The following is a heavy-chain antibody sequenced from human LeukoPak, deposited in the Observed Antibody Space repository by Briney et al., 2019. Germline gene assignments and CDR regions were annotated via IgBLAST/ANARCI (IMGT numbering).Heavy chain of an antibody. CDR2: INSDGSWT. V-gene: IGHV3-74*01. CDR3: VSFYETY. J-gene: IGHJ4*02. D-gene: IGHD2-2*01. Sequence: GGSLRLSCAASEFTFSSYSMNWVRQAPGKGLLWVSHINSDGSWTTYADSVKGRFTISKDNAKNTVYLQMNNLRAEDTAVYYCVSFYETYWGRGTLVTVSS. CDR1: EFTFSSYS.